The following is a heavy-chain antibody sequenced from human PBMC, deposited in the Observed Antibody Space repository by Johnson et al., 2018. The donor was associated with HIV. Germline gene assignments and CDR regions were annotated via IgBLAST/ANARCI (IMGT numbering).Heavy chain of an antibody. CDR3: ARTSVINFDAFDI. D-gene: IGHD2-21*01. Sequence: QVQLVESGGGVVQPGRSLRLSCAASRFTFSNYAMHWVRQAPGKGLEWVAIISYGGNEKYYADSGKGRFTISSDDSKNTLLLQMKSLRAEDTAVYFCARTSVINFDAFDIWGQGTLVIVSS. CDR2: ISYGGNEK. V-gene: IGHV3-30*04. CDR1: RFTFSNYA. J-gene: IGHJ3*02.